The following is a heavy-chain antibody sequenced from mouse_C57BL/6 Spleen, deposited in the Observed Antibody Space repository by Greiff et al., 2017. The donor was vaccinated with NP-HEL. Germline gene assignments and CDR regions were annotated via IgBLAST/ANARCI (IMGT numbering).Heavy chain of an antibody. V-gene: IGHV1-64*01. Sequence: VQLQQPGAELVKPGASVKLSCKASGYTFTSYWMHWVKQRPGQGLEWIGMIHPNSGSTNYNEKFKSKATLTVDKSSSTAYMQLSSLTSEDSAVYYCGVVATRGSWFAYWGQGTLVTVSA. CDR3: GVVATRGSWFAY. J-gene: IGHJ3*01. CDR1: GYTFTSYW. CDR2: IHPNSGST. D-gene: IGHD1-1*01.